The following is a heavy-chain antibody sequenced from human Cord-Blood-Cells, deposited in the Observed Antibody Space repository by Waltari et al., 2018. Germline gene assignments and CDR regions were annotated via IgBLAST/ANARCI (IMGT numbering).Heavy chain of an antibody. CDR1: GSTFSSCC. V-gene: IGHV3-7*01. Sequence: EWQLVESGGGLVQPGGSLRLSCSASGSTFSSCCWSWVCQATGKGVEWVANIKQDGSEKYYVDSTKSGFTISSDTAKDSLYLQMNSMGAEDTAVDYCARDRGGSAHFDPWGQGTLVTVSS. CDR3: ARDRGGSAHFDP. D-gene: IGHD1-26*01. J-gene: IGHJ5*02. CDR2: IKQDGSEK.